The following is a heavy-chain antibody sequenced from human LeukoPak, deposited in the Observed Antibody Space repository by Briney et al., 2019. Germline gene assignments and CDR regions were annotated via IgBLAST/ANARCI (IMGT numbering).Heavy chain of an antibody. CDR2: IRSKAYGGTT. D-gene: IGHD6-19*01. V-gene: IGHV3-49*04. J-gene: IGHJ4*02. CDR3: TRSHNEAVAGLDY. CDR1: GFTFGDYA. Sequence: GGSLRLSCSASGFTFGDYAMSWVRQAPGKGLEWVGFIRSKAYGGTTEYAASVEGRFTISRDDSKSIAYLQMNSLRTEDTAVYYCTRSHNEAVAGLDYWGQGTLVTVSS.